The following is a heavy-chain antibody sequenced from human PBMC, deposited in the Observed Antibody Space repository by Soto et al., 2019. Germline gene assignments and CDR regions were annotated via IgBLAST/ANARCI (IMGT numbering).Heavy chain of an antibody. CDR1: GGSISKFY. Sequence: SLTCNVCGGSISKFYWAWIRKTAGNGLEWMGCVYATGTTDYNPSLRIRVAMSVDISKKTFSLRLRSVTGADSGVCYCVRDGSKSLSDWFHXWGQGILFPVSX. D-gene: IGHD6-19*01. J-gene: IGHJ5*02. CDR2: VYATGTT. CDR3: VRDGSKSLSDWFHX. V-gene: IGHV4-4*07.